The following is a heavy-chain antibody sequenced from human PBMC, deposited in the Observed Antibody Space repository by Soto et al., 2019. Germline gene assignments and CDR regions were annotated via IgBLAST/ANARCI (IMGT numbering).Heavy chain of an antibody. V-gene: IGHV3-74*01. CDR3: VRDGTRMIEFDL. D-gene: IGHD1-1*01. CDR1: EFTFSSYW. CDR2: SNFDGSDT. J-gene: IGHJ2*01. Sequence: EVQLVESGGGLVQPGGSLRLSCAASEFTFSSYWMHWVRQAQGKGLLWVSRSNFDGSDTTYADSVKGRFTISRNNGKNTLYLQMNSLRAEDKAVYYCVRDGTRMIEFDLWGRGTLVTVSS.